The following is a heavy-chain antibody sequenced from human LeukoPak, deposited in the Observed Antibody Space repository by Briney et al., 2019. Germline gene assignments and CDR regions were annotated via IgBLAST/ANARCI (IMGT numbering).Heavy chain of an antibody. Sequence: GGSLRLSCAAFGFTFSSYSMNWVRQAPGKGLEWISGISGRDGSTYYADSVKGRFTISRDNSKNTLYLQMNSLRAEDTAVYYCAKAPGGIVGYWGQGTLVTVSS. J-gene: IGHJ4*02. CDR3: AKAPGGIVGY. CDR1: GFTFSSYS. D-gene: IGHD3-16*01. CDR2: ISGRDGST. V-gene: IGHV3-23*01.